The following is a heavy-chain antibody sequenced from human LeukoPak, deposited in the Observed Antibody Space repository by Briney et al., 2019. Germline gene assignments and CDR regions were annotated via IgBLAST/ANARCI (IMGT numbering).Heavy chain of an antibody. J-gene: IGHJ3*02. Sequence: SETLSLTCTVSGGSINSADYYWNWIRQPPGKGLEWIGYIYYSGSTYYNSSLKSRVTISLDTFKNQFSLKLSSVTAADTAVYYCARDSAEMGAWVAFDIWGQGTMVTVS. CDR1: GGSINSADYY. D-gene: IGHD1-26*01. CDR2: IYYSGST. V-gene: IGHV4-30-4*01. CDR3: ARDSAEMGAWVAFDI.